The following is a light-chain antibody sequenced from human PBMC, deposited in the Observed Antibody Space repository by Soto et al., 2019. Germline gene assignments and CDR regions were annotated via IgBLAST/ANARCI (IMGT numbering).Light chain of an antibody. J-gene: IGKJ2*01. Sequence: DIQMTQSPSTLSASVGDRVTITCRASQSINIWLAWYQQKPGKAPKLLIYKASSLEGGVPSRFSASESGTEFTLTISSLQPDDFATYYCQQYKAYPYTFGQGTKLEIK. CDR1: QSINIW. CDR2: KAS. V-gene: IGKV1-5*03. CDR3: QQYKAYPYT.